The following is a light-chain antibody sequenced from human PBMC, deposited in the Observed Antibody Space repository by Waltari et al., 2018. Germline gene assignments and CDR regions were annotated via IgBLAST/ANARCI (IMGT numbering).Light chain of an antibody. CDR1: QSVLFNSNNKNY. CDR3: QQFYHSPVT. V-gene: IGKV4-1*01. CDR2: WAS. Sequence: DIVMTQSPASLAVSLGERATINCKSSQSVLFNSNNKNYLAWYQQKPGQPPKLLIYWASTRESGVPDRFSGSGSGTDFVLTISSLQAEDVAVYYCQQFYHSPVTFGLGTKVEIK. J-gene: IGKJ1*01.